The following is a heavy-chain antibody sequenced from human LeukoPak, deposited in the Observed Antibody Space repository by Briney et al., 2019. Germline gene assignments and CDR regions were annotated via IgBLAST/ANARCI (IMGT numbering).Heavy chain of an antibody. D-gene: IGHD2-8*02. CDR3: ARDTEYYFDY. CDR2: INPNSGGT. CDR1: GYTFTGYY. J-gene: IGHJ4*02. Sequence: ASVKVSCKASGYTFTGYYIHWVRQAPGQGLEWMGWINPNSGGTNYAQKFQGRVTMTRDTSISTSYMELSRLRSDDTAVYYCARDTEYYFDYWGQGTLVTVSS. V-gene: IGHV1-2*02.